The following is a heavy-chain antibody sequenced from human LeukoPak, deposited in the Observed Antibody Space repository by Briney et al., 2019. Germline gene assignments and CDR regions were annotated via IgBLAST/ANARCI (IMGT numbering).Heavy chain of an antibody. Sequence: GRSLRLSCASSAFTFSRYGMHWVRQAPGKGLEWVAVISYDGSNKYYADSVKGRFTISRDNSKNTLYLQMNSLRAEDTAVYYCAKGDYYDSSGYFHWGQGTLVIVSS. CDR2: ISYDGSNK. V-gene: IGHV3-30*18. CDR3: AKGDYYDSSGYFH. D-gene: IGHD3-22*01. CDR1: AFTFSRYG. J-gene: IGHJ1*01.